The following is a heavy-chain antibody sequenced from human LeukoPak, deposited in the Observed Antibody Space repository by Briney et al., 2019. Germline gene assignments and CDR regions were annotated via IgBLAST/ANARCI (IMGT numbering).Heavy chain of an antibody. J-gene: IGHJ3*01. CDR3: AKYISDSVDDALDL. D-gene: IGHD4-11*01. V-gene: IGHV3-23*01. CDR1: GFIFSNYA. Sequence: PGGSLRLSCAASGFIFSNYAMSWVRQTPGKGLEWVSGISDGGASTYNADSVDGRFSISRGNSKATLSLEMESLRADDTAVYYCAKYISDSVDDALDLWGQGTMVIVS. CDR2: ISDGGAST.